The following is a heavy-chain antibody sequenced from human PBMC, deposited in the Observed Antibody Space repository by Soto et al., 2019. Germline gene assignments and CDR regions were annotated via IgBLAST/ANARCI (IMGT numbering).Heavy chain of an antibody. CDR3: ARMETFGSLNWFDP. Sequence: ASVKVSCKTSGFMFTSSAVQWVRQARGQRLEWIGWLVVGSGNTHYAQHFQERVTMTRDISIATAYMELSSLRSDDTAIYYCARMETFGSLNWFDPWGQGTQVTVSS. CDR2: LVVGSGNT. V-gene: IGHV1-58*01. CDR1: GFMFTSSA. D-gene: IGHD3-16*01. J-gene: IGHJ5*02.